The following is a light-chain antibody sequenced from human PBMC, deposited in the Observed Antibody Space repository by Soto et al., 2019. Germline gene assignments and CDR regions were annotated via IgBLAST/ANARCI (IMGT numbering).Light chain of an antibody. Sequence: DIQMTQSPSSLSASVGDRVTITCQASQDISDYLNWYQQKPGKAPKLLIYDASNLETEVPSRFSGSGSGTDFTFTISNLQPEDIGTYNCQHYGTFGGGTKVEIK. J-gene: IGKJ4*01. CDR1: QDISDY. CDR2: DAS. CDR3: QHYGT. V-gene: IGKV1-33*01.